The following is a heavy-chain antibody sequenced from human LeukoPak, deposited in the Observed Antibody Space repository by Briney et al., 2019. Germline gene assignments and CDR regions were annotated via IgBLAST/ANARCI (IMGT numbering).Heavy chain of an antibody. J-gene: IGHJ4*02. Sequence: ASVKVSCNTSGYTFTNYVITWVRQAPGQGLEWMGIINPSGGSTSYAQKFQGRVTMTRDMSTSTVYMELSSLRSEDTAVYYCARGSASFEYSSSSIRGPFDYWGQGTLVTVSS. CDR3: ARGSASFEYSSSSIRGPFDY. V-gene: IGHV1-46*01. D-gene: IGHD6-6*01. CDR1: GYTFTNYV. CDR2: INPSGGST.